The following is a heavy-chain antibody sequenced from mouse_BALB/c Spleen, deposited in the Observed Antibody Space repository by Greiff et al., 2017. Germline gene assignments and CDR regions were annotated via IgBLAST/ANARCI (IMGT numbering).Heavy chain of an antibody. CDR3: ANYDYEFAY. Sequence: EVQLHQSGPELVKPGASVKISCKASGYSFTGYYMHWVKQSHVKSLEWIGRINPYNGATSYNQNFKDKASLTVDKSSSTAYMELHSLTSEDSAVYYCANYDYEFAYWGQGTLVTVSA. J-gene: IGHJ3*01. D-gene: IGHD2-4*01. CDR1: GYSFTGYY. CDR2: INPYNGAT. V-gene: IGHV1-26*01.